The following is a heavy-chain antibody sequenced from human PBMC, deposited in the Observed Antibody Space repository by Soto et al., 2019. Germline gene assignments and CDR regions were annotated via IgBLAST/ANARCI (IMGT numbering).Heavy chain of an antibody. J-gene: IGHJ3*02. CDR1: GFILDECA. D-gene: IGHD6-19*01. CDR3: ASKRYATGWHKDALDI. Sequence: EVQMVESGGGLVQPGRSLRLSCVASGFILDECAMHWVRQAPGKGLEWVSGISWNSGSIGYADSVKGRFTISRDNAKKSLYLQMSSLRADDTALYYCASKRYATGWHKDALDIWGQGTMVTVSS. V-gene: IGHV3-9*01. CDR2: ISWNSGSI.